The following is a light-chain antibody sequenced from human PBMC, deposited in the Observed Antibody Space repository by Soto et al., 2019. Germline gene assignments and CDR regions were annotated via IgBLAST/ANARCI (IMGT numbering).Light chain of an antibody. CDR1: SSNIGSNY. CDR2: RNN. Sequence: QSMLTQPPSASGTPGQRVTISCSGSSSNIGSNYVYWYQQLPGTAPKLLIYRNNQRPSGVPDRFSGSKSGTSASLAISGLRSEDEADYYCAAWDDSLIVFGTGTKVTVL. J-gene: IGLJ1*01. CDR3: AAWDDSLIV. V-gene: IGLV1-47*01.